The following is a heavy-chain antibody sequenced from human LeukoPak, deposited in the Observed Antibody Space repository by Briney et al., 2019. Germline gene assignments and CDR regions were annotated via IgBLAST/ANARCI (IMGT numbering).Heavy chain of an antibody. CDR2: INHSGST. D-gene: IGHD2-15*01. J-gene: IGHJ3*02. CDR1: GGSISSYY. Sequence: PSETLSLTCTVSGGSISSYYWSWIRQPPGKGLEWIGEINHSGSTNYNPSLKSRVTISVDTSKNQFSLKLSSVTAADTAVYYCARAPVVTRRAFDIWGQGTMVTVSS. CDR3: ARAPVVTRRAFDI. V-gene: IGHV4-34*01.